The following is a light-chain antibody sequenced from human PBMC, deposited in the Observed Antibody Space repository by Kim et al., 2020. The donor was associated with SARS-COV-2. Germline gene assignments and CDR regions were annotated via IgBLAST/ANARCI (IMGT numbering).Light chain of an antibody. V-gene: IGKV3-20*01. CDR2: GTS. CDR1: QSVAINH. CDR3: QQYDRSTYT. Sequence: EIVLTQSPGTLSLSPGERATLSCRASQSVAINHLAWFQQKPGQAPRLLIYGTSSRATGIPDRFSASESGTDFTLTISRLEPEDFAVYYCQQYDRSTYTFGQGTKMEIK. J-gene: IGKJ2*01.